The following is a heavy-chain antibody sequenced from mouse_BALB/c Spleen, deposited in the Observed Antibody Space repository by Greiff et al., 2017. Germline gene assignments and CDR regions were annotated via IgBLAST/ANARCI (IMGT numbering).Heavy chain of an antibody. CDR3: TRSSRGAWFAY. CDR2: INPSNGGT. V-gene: IGHV1S81*02. Sequence: VQLQQSGAELVKPGASVKLSCKASGYTFTSYYMYWVKQRPGQGLEWIGEINPSNGGTNFNEKFKSKATLTVDKSSSTAYMQLSSLTSEDSAVYYCTRSSRGAWFAYWGQGTLVTVSA. CDR1: GYTFTSYY. J-gene: IGHJ3*01.